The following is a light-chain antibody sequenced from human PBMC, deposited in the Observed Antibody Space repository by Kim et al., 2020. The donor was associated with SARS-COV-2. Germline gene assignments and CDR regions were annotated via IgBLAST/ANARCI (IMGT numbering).Light chain of an antibody. Sequence: ASPGDRVTITCRASQGISSYLAWYQQKPGKAPKLLIYAASTLQSGVPSRFSGSGSGTDFTLTISCLQSEDFAAYYCQQYYSYPRTFGQGTKVEIK. CDR2: AAS. V-gene: IGKV1-8*01. J-gene: IGKJ1*01. CDR1: QGISSY. CDR3: QQYYSYPRT.